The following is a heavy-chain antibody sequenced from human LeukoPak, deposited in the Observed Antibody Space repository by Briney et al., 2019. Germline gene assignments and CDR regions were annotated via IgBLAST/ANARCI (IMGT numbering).Heavy chain of an antibody. CDR3: ARKITMVRGPLIKGYFDL. CDR1: GFTFMNYV. J-gene: IGHJ2*01. CDR2: IRLGGGLT. D-gene: IGHD3-10*01. V-gene: IGHV3-23*01. Sequence: PGGSLRLSCSGSGFTFMNYVMAWVRQAPGKGLEWVSSIRLGGGLTHSADPVKGRFIISRDMNTLLLQMNNLRPEDTAMYYCARKITMVRGPLIKGYFDLWGRGNLVSVSS.